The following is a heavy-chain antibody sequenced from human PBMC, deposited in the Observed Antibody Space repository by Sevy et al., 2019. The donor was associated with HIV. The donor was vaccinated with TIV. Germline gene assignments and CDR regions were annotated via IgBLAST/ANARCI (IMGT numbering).Heavy chain of an antibody. V-gene: IGHV3-7*01. Sequence: GGSLRLSCAASGFSFSAYWMNWVRQAPGKGLEWVANIKPDGSDKHYVDSAEGRFTISRDNAKNSLYLKMNSLRVEDTAMYYCAQETFGRFDSWGQGTLVTVS. D-gene: IGHD1-26*01. CDR3: AQETFGRFDS. CDR1: GFSFSAYW. CDR2: IKPDGSDK. J-gene: IGHJ4*02.